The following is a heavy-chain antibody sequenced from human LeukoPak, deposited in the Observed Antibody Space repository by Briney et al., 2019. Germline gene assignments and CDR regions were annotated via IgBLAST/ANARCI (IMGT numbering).Heavy chain of an antibody. J-gene: IGHJ4*02. V-gene: IGHV1-18*01. CDR2: ISAYNGNT. CDR1: GYTFTSYG. Sequence: ASVKVCCKASGYTFTSYGISWVRQAPGQGLEWMGWISAYNGNTNYAQKFQGRVTMTTDTSTSTAYMELRSLRSDDTAVYYCAIFSALGSSSWYFDYWGQGTLVTVSS. CDR3: AIFSALGSSSWYFDY. D-gene: IGHD6-13*01.